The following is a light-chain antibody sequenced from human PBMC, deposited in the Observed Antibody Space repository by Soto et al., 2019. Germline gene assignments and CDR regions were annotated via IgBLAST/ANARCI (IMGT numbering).Light chain of an antibody. Sequence: DIQMTQSPSTLSASVGDRVSITCRASQRISTWLAWYQQKPGKAPKLLIYDASTLEGGVPSRFSGSGSGTQFTLTVSSLQPDDFATYYCQQYNSYSTWTFGQGTKVEIK. CDR1: QRISTW. J-gene: IGKJ1*01. V-gene: IGKV1-5*01. CDR3: QQYNSYSTWT. CDR2: DAS.